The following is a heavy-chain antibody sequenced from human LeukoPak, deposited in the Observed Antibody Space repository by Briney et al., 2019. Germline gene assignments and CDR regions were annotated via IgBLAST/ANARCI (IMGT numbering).Heavy chain of an antibody. Sequence: GGSLRLSCAASGFTFSSYGMSWVRQAPGKGLEWVSVISGSGGSTYYADSVKGRFTISRDNSKNTLYLQMNSLRAEDTAVYYCAKDRGYSSGLTFDYWGQGTLVTVSS. CDR3: AKDRGYSSGLTFDY. CDR1: GFTFSSYG. D-gene: IGHD5-18*01. J-gene: IGHJ4*02. CDR2: ISGSGGST. V-gene: IGHV3-23*01.